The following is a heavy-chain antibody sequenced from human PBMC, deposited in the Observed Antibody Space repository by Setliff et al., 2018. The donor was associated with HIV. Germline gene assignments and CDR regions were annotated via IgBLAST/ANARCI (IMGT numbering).Heavy chain of an antibody. J-gene: IGHJ4*02. CDR1: GGSISSYY. CDR2: IYTSGGT. Sequence: PSETLSLTCTVSGGSISSYYWSWIRQPPGKGLEWIGYIYTSGGTNYNPSLKSRVTISVDTSKNQFSLKLSSVTAADTAVYYCARGLSFYDPGGFDYWGQGTLVTVS. CDR3: ARGLSFYDPGGFDY. D-gene: IGHD3-22*01. V-gene: IGHV4-4*09.